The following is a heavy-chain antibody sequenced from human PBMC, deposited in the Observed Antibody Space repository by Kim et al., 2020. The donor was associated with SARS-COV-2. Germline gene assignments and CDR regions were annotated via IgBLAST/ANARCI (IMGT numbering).Heavy chain of an antibody. CDR2: IIPIFGTA. Sequence: SVKVSCKASEGTFSSYAISWVRQAPGQGLEWMGGIIPIFGTANYAQKFQGRVTITADESTSTAYMGLSSLRSEDTAVYYCARVGGFYFDYWGQGALVTVSS. V-gene: IGHV1-69*13. D-gene: IGHD2-15*01. CDR3: ARVGGFYFDY. J-gene: IGHJ4*02. CDR1: EGTFSSYA.